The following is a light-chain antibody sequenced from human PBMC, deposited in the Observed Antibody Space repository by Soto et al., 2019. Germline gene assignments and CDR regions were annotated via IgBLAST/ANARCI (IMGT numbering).Light chain of an antibody. J-gene: IGKJ4*01. V-gene: IGKV1-27*01. CDR2: AAS. Sequence: IKMIQSPACLSAYAGERVTITCLASQGISNYLAWYQQKPGKVPNLLIFAASTLHSGVPSRFSGSGSGTHFTLTISSLQPEDVATYYCQKYNSAPLTFGGGTKVDI. CDR1: QGISNY. CDR3: QKYNSAPLT.